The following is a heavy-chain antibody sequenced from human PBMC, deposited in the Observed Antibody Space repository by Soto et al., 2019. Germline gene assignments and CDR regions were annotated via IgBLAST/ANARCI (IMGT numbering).Heavy chain of an antibody. J-gene: IGHJ4*02. Sequence: SSETLSLTCTVSGGSISSYYCSWIRQPPGKGLEWIGYIYYSGSTNYNPSLKSRVTISVDTSKNQFSLKLSSVTAADTAVYYCASMSGYDPYYFDYWGQGTLVTVSS. CDR2: IYYSGST. D-gene: IGHD5-12*01. V-gene: IGHV4-59*08. CDR3: ASMSGYDPYYFDY. CDR1: GGSISSYY.